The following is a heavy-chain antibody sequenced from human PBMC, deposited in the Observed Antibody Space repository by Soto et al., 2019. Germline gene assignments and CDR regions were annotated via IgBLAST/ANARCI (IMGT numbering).Heavy chain of an antibody. Sequence: QVQLQESGPGLVKPSETLSLTCTVSGGSISSYYWSWIRQPPGKGLQWNGYIYYSGSTDSSPSPRSRVTISLDPPKTQCALKLSSVTAADTAFYYCPRCPDTAMVTGWGPGTLVTVSS. V-gene: IGHV4-59*08. CDR1: GGSISSYY. D-gene: IGHD5-18*01. J-gene: IGHJ4*02. CDR3: PRCPDTAMVTG. CDR2: IYYSGST.